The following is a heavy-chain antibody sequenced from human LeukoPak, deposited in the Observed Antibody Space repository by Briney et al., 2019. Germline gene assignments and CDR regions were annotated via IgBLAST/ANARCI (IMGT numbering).Heavy chain of an antibody. D-gene: IGHD2-21*01. Sequence: SETLSLTCTVSGGSISSNYWSWIRQPPGKGLELIGYIRYSGSTNYNPSLRSRVTISLDMPKNQFSLKLTSVTAADTALYFCARATYSFGFDGWGLGTLVTVS. CDR2: IRYSGST. V-gene: IGHV4-59*01. J-gene: IGHJ3*01. CDR1: GGSISSNY. CDR3: ARATYSFGFDG.